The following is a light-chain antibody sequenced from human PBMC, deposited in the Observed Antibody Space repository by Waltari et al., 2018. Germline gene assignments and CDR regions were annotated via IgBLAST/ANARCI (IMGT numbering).Light chain of an antibody. J-gene: IGLJ2*01. CDR2: SNN. V-gene: IGLV1-44*01. CDR1: SSNLGVNS. CDR3: ATWDSDVNAWL. Sequence: TQSHSVSATPGQRVTISCSGSSSNLGVNSVNWYQHVPGAAPSLLIYSNNRRPSGVPDRFSGSKSGTSASLAISGLQSEDEAHYYCATWDSDVNAWLFGGGTKVTVL.